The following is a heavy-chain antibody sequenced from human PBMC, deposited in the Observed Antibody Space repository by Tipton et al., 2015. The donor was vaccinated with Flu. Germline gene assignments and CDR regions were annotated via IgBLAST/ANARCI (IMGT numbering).Heavy chain of an antibody. V-gene: IGHV3-23*01. CDR1: GFTFSSYA. D-gene: IGHD3-22*01. J-gene: IGHJ4*02. Sequence: CAASGFTFSSYAMSWVRQAPGKGLEWVSAISGSGGSTYYADSVKGRFTISRDNSKNTLYLQMNSLRAEDTAVYYCAKGPFYDRSGYFGYWGQGTLVTVSS. CDR2: ISGSGGST. CDR3: AKGPFYDRSGYFGY.